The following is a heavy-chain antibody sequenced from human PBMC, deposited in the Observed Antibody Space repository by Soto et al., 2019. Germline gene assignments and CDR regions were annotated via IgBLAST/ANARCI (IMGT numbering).Heavy chain of an antibody. D-gene: IGHD2-15*01. CDR1: GGSISSSSYY. Sequence: QLQLQESGPGLVKPSETLSLTCTVSGGSISSSSYYWGWIRQPPGKGLEWIGSIYYSGSTYYNPSLKSRVPISVDTSKNQFSLKLSSVTAADTAVYYCASGLEAVGVLQRPTPRFDPWGQGTLVTVSS. V-gene: IGHV4-39*01. J-gene: IGHJ5*02. CDR2: IYYSGST. CDR3: ASGLEAVGVLQRPTPRFDP.